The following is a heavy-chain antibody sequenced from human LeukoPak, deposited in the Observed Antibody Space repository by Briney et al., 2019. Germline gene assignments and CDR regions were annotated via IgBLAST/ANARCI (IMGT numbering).Heavy chain of an antibody. J-gene: IGHJ4*02. V-gene: IGHV4-59*01. Sequence: SETLSLTCTVSGSSISSYYWSWIRQPPGKGLEWIGYIYYSGSTNYNPSLKSRVTISVDTSKNQFSLKLSCVTAADTAVYYCARVKDHTIDYWGQGTLVTVSS. CDR1: GSSISSYY. D-gene: IGHD1-14*01. CDR2: IYYSGST. CDR3: ARVKDHTIDY.